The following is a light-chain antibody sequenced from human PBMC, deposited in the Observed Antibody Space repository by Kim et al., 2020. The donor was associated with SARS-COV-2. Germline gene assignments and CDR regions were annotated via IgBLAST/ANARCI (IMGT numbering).Light chain of an antibody. CDR3: QQSYSTPLT. CDR1: QRISIY. V-gene: IGKV1-39*01. CDR2: SES. J-gene: IGKJ4*01. Sequence: ASVDDRVTITYRASQRISIYLKWYQQKPGKAPKLLICSESSLQSGVPSRFSGRGSGTDFTLTISSLRPEGCASYYCQQSYSTPLTFGGGTKVDIK.